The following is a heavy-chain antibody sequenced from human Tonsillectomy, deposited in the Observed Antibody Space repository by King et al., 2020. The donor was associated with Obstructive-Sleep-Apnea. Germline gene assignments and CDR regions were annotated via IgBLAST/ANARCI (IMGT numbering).Heavy chain of an antibody. V-gene: IGHV5-51*01. CDR2: IYPGDSDT. D-gene: IGHD6-13*01. J-gene: IGHJ4*02. CDR1: GYSFTSYW. CDR3: ARHTGLDQQLVLDY. Sequence: GQLVQSGAEVKKPGESLKISCKGSGYSFTSYWIGWVRQMLGKGLEWMGIIYPGDSDTRYSPSFQGQVTISADKSIGTAYLQWSSLEASDTAIYFCARHTGLDQQLVLDYWGQGTLVTVSS.